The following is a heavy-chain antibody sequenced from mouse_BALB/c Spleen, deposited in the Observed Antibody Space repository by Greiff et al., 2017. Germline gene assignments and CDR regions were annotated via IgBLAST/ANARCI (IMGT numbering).Heavy chain of an antibody. Sequence: EVQLVESGGGLVKPGGSLKLSCAASGFAFSSYVMSWVRQTPEKRLEWVGYISSGGGSTYYPDTVKGRSTMSRDNAKSTLYLQMSSLTSEDSAMYYCARHRLRNGYAMDYWGQGTSVTVSS. D-gene: IGHD1-1*01. CDR3: ARHRLRNGYAMDY. J-gene: IGHJ4*01. CDR1: GFAFSSYV. CDR2: ISSGGGST. V-gene: IGHV5-12-1*01.